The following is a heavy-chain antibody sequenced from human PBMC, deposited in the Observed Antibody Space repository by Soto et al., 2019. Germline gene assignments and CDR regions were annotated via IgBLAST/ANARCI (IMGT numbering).Heavy chain of an antibody. D-gene: IGHD2-2*01. V-gene: IGHV4-31*03. J-gene: IGHJ4*02. CDR1: GGSISSGGYY. CDR2: IYYSGST. Sequence: QVQLQESGPGLVKPSQTLSLTCTVSGGSISSGGYYWSWIRQHPGKGLEWIGYIYYSGSTYYNPSRKSRVTISVDTSKNQFSLKLSSVTAADTAVYYCARIVHCSSTSCERAFDYWGQGTLVTVSS. CDR3: ARIVHCSSTSCERAFDY.